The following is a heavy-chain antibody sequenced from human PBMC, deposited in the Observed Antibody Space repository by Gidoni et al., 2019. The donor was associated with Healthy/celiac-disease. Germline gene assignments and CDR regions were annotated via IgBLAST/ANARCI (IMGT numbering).Heavy chain of an antibody. CDR1: GYTFTSYY. J-gene: IGHJ6*02. V-gene: IGHV1-46*01. CDR2: INPSGGST. CDR3: AREPAMVVYYYYGMDV. D-gene: IGHD5-18*01. Sequence: QVQLVQSGAEVKKPGASVKVSCKASGYTFTSYYMHWVRQAPGQGLEWMGIINPSGGSTSYAQKFQGRVTMTRDTSTSTVYMELSSLRSEDTAVYYCAREPAMVVYYYYGMDVWGQGTTVTVSS.